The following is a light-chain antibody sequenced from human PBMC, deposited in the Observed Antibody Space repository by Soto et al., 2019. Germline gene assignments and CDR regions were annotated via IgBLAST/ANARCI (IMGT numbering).Light chain of an antibody. Sequence: DIQMTHSASSLSASVGDRVTITCRASQGISNYLAWYQQKPGQVPKLLIYVASTLQSGVPSRFSGRGSGTDFSLSISSLQPEDVATYYCQNYNSAPITFGQGTRLEIK. CDR3: QNYNSAPIT. V-gene: IGKV1-27*01. CDR2: VAS. CDR1: QGISNY. J-gene: IGKJ5*01.